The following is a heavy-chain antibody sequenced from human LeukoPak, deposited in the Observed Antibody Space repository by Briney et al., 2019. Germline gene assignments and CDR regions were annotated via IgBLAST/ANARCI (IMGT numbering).Heavy chain of an antibody. V-gene: IGHV4-59*01. CDR1: GGSISSYY. Sequence: SDTLSLTCTVSGGSISSYYWSWVRQPPGKGLEWIGYMYHSGSTNYNPSLESRVTISIDTSKNQFSLKLTSVTAADTAVYYCARFYGSGAASDHWGQGTLVTVSS. CDR2: MYHSGST. CDR3: ARFYGSGAASDH. J-gene: IGHJ4*02. D-gene: IGHD3-10*01.